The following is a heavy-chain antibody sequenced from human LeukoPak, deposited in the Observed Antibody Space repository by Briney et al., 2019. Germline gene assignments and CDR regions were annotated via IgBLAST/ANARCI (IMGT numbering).Heavy chain of an antibody. D-gene: IGHD2-21*02. CDR1: GFTVSTNH. J-gene: IGHJ6*04. V-gene: IGHV3-53*01. CDR2: IYNDTNT. Sequence: GGSLRLSCAVSGFTVSTNHMSWVRQAPGKGLEWVSVIYNDTNTYYTDSVKGRFTISRDNSKNTVFLQMNSLRAEDTAVYYCARDREVVTAKTQMDVWGKGNTVTVSS. CDR3: ARDREVVTAKTQMDV.